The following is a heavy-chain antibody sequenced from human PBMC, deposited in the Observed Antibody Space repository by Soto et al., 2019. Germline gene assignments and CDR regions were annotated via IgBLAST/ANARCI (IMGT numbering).Heavy chain of an antibody. D-gene: IGHD3-10*01. J-gene: IGHJ4*02. CDR2: IYYSGTT. CDR1: GGSISSYF. Sequence: SETLSLTCTVSGGSISSYFWSWIRQPPGKGLEWIGYIYYSGTTNYNPSLKNRVTISVDTSKNQFPLSLSSVTAADTGVYYCARETGSGSYYDYWGQGALVTVSS. CDR3: ARETGSGSYYDY. V-gene: IGHV4-59*01.